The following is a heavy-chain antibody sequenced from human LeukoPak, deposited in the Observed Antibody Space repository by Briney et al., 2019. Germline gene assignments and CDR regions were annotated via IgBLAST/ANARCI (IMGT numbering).Heavy chain of an antibody. CDR2: INPNSGGT. Sequence: ASVKVSCKASGYTFTGYYMHWVRQAPGQGLEWMGWINPNSGGTNYAQKFQGWVTMTRDTSISTAYMELSRLGSDDTAVYYCARAKRGYSYGEYYFDYWGQGTLVTVSS. CDR1: GYTFTGYY. J-gene: IGHJ4*02. D-gene: IGHD5-18*01. V-gene: IGHV1-2*04. CDR3: ARAKRGYSYGEYYFDY.